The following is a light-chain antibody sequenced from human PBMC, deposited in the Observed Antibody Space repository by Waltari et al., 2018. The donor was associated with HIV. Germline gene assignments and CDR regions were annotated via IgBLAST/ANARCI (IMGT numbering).Light chain of an antibody. CDR3: QQRSNWI. J-gene: IGKJ5*01. CDR1: QSVSSY. Sequence: EIVLTQSPATLSLSPGERATLSCGASQSVSSYLAWYQQKPGQAPRLLIYDASNRATGIPARFSGSGSGTDFTLTISSLEPEDFAVYYCQQRSNWIFGQGTRLEIK. CDR2: DAS. V-gene: IGKV3-11*01.